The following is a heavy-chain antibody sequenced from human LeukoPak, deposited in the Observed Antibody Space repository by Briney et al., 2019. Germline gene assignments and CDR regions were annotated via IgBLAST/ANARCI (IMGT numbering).Heavy chain of an antibody. V-gene: IGHV3-48*04. D-gene: IGHD2-15*01. CDR3: AKDGGSHFDH. J-gene: IGHJ4*02. Sequence: PGGSLRLSCAASGFTFRTSGMNWVRQAPAKGLEWVSYISSSGTTISYAQSVKGPFTITRDNAQNSLTLHMNTLSADDTAVYYCAKDGGSHFDHWGQGTLVTVSS. CDR2: ISSSGTTI. CDR1: GFTFRTSG.